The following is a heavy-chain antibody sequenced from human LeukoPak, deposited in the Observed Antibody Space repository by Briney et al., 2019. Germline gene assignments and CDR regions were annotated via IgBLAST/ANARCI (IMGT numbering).Heavy chain of an antibody. J-gene: IGHJ3*02. CDR2: IKQDGSEK. CDR3: AKDIVPHYYDSSGALGAFDI. V-gene: IGHV3-7*03. Sequence: GGSLRLSCAASGFTFRNYWMSWVRQAPGKGLEWVANIKQDGSEKYYVDSVKGRFTISRDNAKNSLYLQMNSLRAEDTALYYCAKDIVPHYYDSSGALGAFDIWGQGTMVTVSS. D-gene: IGHD3-22*01. CDR1: GFTFRNYW.